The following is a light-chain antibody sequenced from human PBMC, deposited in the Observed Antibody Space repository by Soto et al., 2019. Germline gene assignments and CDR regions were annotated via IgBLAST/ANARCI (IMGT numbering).Light chain of an antibody. CDR3: AVWDDSLNGHV. V-gene: IGLV1-44*01. Sequence: QSVLTQPPSASGTPGQTVTISCSGSSSNIGTSSVHWYKHLPRTAPKPLIYTNDQRPSGVPYRFSGSKSGTSASLAISGLQSEDEADYYCAVWDDSLNGHVFGAGTKLTVL. CDR1: SSNIGTSS. J-gene: IGLJ1*01. CDR2: TND.